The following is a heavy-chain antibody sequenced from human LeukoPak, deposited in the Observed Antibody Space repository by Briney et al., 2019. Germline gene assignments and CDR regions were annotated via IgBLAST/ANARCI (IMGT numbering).Heavy chain of an antibody. CDR2: ISNDGSDT. D-gene: IGHD1-14*01. J-gene: IGHJ4*02. V-gene: IGHV3-74*01. Sequence: GGSLRLPCAASGFTSSNYWMHWVRQAPGKGLVWVSGISNDGSDTGYADSVKGRFTISRDNAANMLHLQMNGLRVEDTAVYYCARDPAASSLTRFDYWGQGTLVTVSS. CDR1: GFTSSNYW. CDR3: ARDPAASSLTRFDY.